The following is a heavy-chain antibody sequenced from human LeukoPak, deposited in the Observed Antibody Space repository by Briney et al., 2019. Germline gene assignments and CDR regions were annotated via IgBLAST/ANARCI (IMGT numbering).Heavy chain of an antibody. D-gene: IGHD6-13*01. J-gene: IGHJ4*02. Sequence: ASVKVSCKASGYTFTSYYMHWVRQAPGQGLEWMGIINPSGGSTSYAQKFQGRVTMTRDMSTSTAYMELRSLRSDDTAVYYCARATKPGEQQLVRRTDYWGQGTLVTVSS. CDR3: ARATKPGEQQLVRRTDY. CDR2: INPSGGST. CDR1: GYTFTSYY. V-gene: IGHV1-46*01.